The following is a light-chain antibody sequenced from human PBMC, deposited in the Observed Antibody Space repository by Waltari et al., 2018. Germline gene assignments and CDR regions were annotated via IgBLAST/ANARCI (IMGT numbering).Light chain of an antibody. J-gene: IGLJ2*01. CDR3: SSFTGSGVL. V-gene: IGLV2-14*03. CDR1: SSHIGSYVS. Sequence: QSALTQPAPVSGSPGQSTTISCTGTSSHIGSYVSPSWYQQPPGKAPKLLIYDVSNRPSGVSYRFSASKSGDTASLTISGLQAEDEADYYCSSFTGSGVLFGGGTKVTVL. CDR2: DVS.